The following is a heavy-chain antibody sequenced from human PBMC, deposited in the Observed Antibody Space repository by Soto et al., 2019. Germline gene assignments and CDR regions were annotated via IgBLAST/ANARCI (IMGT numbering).Heavy chain of an antibody. V-gene: IGHV3-23*01. CDR3: AKDPLYDFWSGYDYYYGMDV. Sequence: GGSLRLSCAASGFTFSSYAMSWVRQAPGKGLEWVSAISGSGGSTYYADSVKGRFTISRDNSKNTLYLQMNSLRAEDTAVYYCAKDPLYDFWSGYDYYYGMDVWGQGTTVTSP. CDR2: ISGSGGST. CDR1: GFTFSSYA. J-gene: IGHJ6*02. D-gene: IGHD3-3*01.